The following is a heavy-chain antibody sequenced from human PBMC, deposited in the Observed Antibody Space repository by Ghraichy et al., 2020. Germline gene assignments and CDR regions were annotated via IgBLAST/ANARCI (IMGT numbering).Heavy chain of an antibody. CDR1: GLTFSYYA. CDR3: AHDSMHIEPTSKYP. CDR2: ITMSGDST. J-gene: IGHJ5*02. Sequence: GGSLRLSCAASGLTFSYYAMSWVRQAPGKGLEWVSGITMSGDSTYYADSVKGRFTISRDNSRNTVYLQMNSLRAEDSAVYYCAHDSMHIEPTSKYPWGQGTPVTVSS. D-gene: IGHD5-12*01. V-gene: IGHV3-23*01.